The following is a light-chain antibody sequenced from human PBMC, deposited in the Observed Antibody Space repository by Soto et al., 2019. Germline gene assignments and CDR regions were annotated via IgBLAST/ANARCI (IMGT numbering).Light chain of an antibody. Sequence: EIVLTQSPATLSSFPGDRVTLSCRASQYINTRLAWYQHRPGQAHRLLIYQTSIRAAGIQARFSASGTGTDFTLTIRDVQPEDFAVYYCNQRQSWPRTFGQGTKVDIK. CDR1: QYINTR. J-gene: IGKJ1*01. CDR3: NQRQSWPRT. CDR2: QTS. V-gene: IGKV3-11*01.